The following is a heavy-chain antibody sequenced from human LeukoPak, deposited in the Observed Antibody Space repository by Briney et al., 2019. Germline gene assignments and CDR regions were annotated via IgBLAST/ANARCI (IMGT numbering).Heavy chain of an antibody. D-gene: IGHD6-6*01. CDR2: INPSGGST. J-gene: IGHJ4*02. CDR3: ARDSTAARYFDY. Sequence: ASVKVSCTASGYTFTSYYMHWVRQAPGQGLEWMGIINPSGGSTSYAQKFQGRVTMTRDTSTSTVYMELSSLRSEDTAVYYCARDSTAARYFDYWGQGTLVTVSS. V-gene: IGHV1-46*01. CDR1: GYTFTSYY.